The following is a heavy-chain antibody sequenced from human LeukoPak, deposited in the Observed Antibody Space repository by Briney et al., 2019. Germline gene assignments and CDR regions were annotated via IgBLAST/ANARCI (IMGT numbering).Heavy chain of an antibody. Sequence: GGSLRLSCVASEFTFSGSAMHWVRQAPGKGLEWVAVISFDGSNKYYADSVKGRFTISRDNSKNTLYLQMNSLRAEDTAVYYCARDPEYQLLYYFDYWGQGTLVTVSS. V-gene: IGHV3-30-3*01. CDR2: ISFDGSNK. CDR3: ARDPEYQLLYYFDY. CDR1: EFTFSGSA. J-gene: IGHJ4*02. D-gene: IGHD2-2*01.